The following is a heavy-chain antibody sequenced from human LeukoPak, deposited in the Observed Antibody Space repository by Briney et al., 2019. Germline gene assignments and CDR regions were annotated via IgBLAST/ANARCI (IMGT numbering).Heavy chain of an antibody. J-gene: IGHJ4*02. V-gene: IGHV3-23*01. CDR2: ISGSDSST. CDR3: AKDHTIVRGVISHFDY. CDR1: GFTFSDYA. Sequence: PGGSLRLSCAASGFTFSDYAMSWVRQVPGKGLEWVSVISGSDSSTNYADSVKGRFTISRDNSKNTLYLQLNSLRVEDTAVYYCAKDHTIVRGVISHFDYWGQGALVTVSS. D-gene: IGHD3-10*01.